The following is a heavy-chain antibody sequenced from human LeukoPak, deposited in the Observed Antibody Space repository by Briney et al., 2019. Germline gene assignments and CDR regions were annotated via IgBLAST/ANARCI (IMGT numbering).Heavy chain of an antibody. D-gene: IGHD2-15*01. CDR3: AKDSCSGGSCYHDY. J-gene: IGHJ4*02. Sequence: GGSLSLSCAASRFTFSTYAMHWVRQAPGKGLEWVAGISNDGTNEDHADSVKGRFTISRDNSKNTLYLQMNSLRAEDTAVYYCAKDSCSGGSCYHDYWGQGTLVTVSS. CDR2: ISNDGTNE. V-gene: IGHV3-30-3*01. CDR1: RFTFSTYA.